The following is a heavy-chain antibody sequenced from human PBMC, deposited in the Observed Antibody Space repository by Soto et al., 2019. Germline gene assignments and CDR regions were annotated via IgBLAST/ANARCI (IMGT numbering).Heavy chain of an antibody. Sequence: SETLSLTCTVSGGSISSYYWSWIRQPPGKGLEWIGYIYYSGSTNYNPSLKSRVTISVDTSKNQFSLKLSSVTAADMAVYYCASRSSGYSYGLDYWGQGTLVTVSS. CDR3: ASRSSGYSYGLDY. CDR2: IYYSGST. J-gene: IGHJ4*02. V-gene: IGHV4-59*01. D-gene: IGHD5-18*01. CDR1: GGSISSYY.